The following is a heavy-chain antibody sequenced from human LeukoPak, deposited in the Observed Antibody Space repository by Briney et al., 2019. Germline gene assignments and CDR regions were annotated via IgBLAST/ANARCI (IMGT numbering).Heavy chain of an antibody. D-gene: IGHD3-22*01. Sequence: GGSLRLSCAASGFTFSSYSMNWVRQAPGRGLEWVANIKQDGSEKYYVDSVKGRFTISRDNAKNSLYLQMNSLRAEDTAVYYCARSWSSGYWFPATASFDYWGQGTLVTVSS. V-gene: IGHV3-7*01. J-gene: IGHJ4*02. CDR3: ARSWSSGYWFPATASFDY. CDR1: GFTFSSYS. CDR2: IKQDGSEK.